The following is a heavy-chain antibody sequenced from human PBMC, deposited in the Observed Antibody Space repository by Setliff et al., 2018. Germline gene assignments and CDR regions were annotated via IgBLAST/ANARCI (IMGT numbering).Heavy chain of an antibody. CDR3: ARLPGYCNGGNCYGYYTFDI. CDR1: GDSISSSSYY. Sequence: ETLSLTCSVSGDSISSSSYYWGWIRQPPGKGLEWIGSINYSGITYYSPSLKSRVIVSVDMSKNQFSLKLSSVTAADTAVYYCARLPGYCNGGNCYGYYTFDIWGQGTMVTV. CDR2: INYSGIT. J-gene: IGHJ3*02. D-gene: IGHD2-15*01. V-gene: IGHV4-39*01.